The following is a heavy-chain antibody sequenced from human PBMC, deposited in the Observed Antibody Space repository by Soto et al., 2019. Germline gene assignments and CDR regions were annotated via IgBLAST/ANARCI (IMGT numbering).Heavy chain of an antibody. CDR1: GYTFSSFG. CDR3: ARDSRYGNYGAPFDY. V-gene: IGHV1-18*01. CDR2: ISGYNGDT. D-gene: IGHD1-7*01. Sequence: GASVKVSCKASGYTFSSFGINWVRQAPGQGLEWMGWISGYNGDTKIAQKFQGRVTMATDTSTNTAYMEVRSLRSDDTAVYYCARDSRYGNYGAPFDYWGQGALVTAPQ. J-gene: IGHJ4*02.